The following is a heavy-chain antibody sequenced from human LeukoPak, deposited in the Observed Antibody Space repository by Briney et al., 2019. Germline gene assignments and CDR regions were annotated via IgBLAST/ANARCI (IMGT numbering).Heavy chain of an antibody. V-gene: IGHV3-23*01. D-gene: IGHD6-13*01. CDR1: GFTFSSYA. CDR2: ISGSGGST. CDR3: ASKYTSTWDGDY. Sequence: GGSLRLSCAASGFTFSSYAMSWVRQAPGKGLEWVSAISGSGGSTYYADSVKGRFTISRDNSKNSLYLQMNSLRAEDTAVYYCASKYTSTWDGDYWGQGTLVTVSS. J-gene: IGHJ4*02.